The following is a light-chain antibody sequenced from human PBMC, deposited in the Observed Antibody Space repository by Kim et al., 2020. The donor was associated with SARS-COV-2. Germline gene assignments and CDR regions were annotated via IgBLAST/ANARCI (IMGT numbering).Light chain of an antibody. CDR1: SSDVGGYNY. CDR3: SSYTDNTPLV. CDR2: DVT. J-gene: IGLJ3*02. Sequence: GQSITISCTGTSSDVGGYNYVSWYQQHTGKVPKLMIYDVTNRPSGVSNRFSGSKSGSTASLTISGLQTEDEADYFCSSYTDNTPLVFGGGTKLTVL. V-gene: IGLV2-14*03.